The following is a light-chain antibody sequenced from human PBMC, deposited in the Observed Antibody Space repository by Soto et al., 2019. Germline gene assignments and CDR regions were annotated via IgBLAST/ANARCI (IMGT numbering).Light chain of an antibody. CDR2: AAS. Sequence: AIRMTQSPSSLSASTGDRVTITCRASQGISSYLAWYQQKPGKAPKLLIYAASTLQSGVPSRFSGSGSGTYFTLTISCLQSEDFATYYCQQYYSYPRTTFGQGTKLEIK. J-gene: IGKJ2*01. CDR1: QGISSY. V-gene: IGKV1-8*01. CDR3: QQYYSYPRTT.